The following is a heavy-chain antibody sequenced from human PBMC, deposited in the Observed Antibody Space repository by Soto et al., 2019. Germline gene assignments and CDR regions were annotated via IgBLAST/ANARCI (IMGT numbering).Heavy chain of an antibody. D-gene: IGHD3-22*01. CDR1: GFTFSSYG. J-gene: IGHJ3*02. CDR2: IWYDGSNK. CDR3: AREYEPYYYDSSGLTAGAFDI. V-gene: IGHV3-33*01. Sequence: PGGSLRLSCAASGFTFSSYGMHWVRQAPGKGLEWVAVIWYDGSNKYYADSVKGRFTISRDNSKNTLYLQMNSLRAEDTAVYYCAREYEPYYYDSSGLTAGAFDIWGQGTMVTVSS.